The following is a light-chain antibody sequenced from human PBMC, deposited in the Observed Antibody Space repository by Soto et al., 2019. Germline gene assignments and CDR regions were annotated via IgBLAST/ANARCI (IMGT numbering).Light chain of an antibody. V-gene: IGKV1-9*01. CDR1: QDISSH. CDR3: QKFNSHPNT. Sequence: DIQLTQSPSFLSAYVGDRVAITCQASQDISSHLVWYQQKPGEAPQLLIFAASTLQSGVPSRSSGSGSETEISLTTDGLQPEDFATDYSQKFNSHPNTFGQGTRVDIK. CDR2: AAS. J-gene: IGKJ5*01.